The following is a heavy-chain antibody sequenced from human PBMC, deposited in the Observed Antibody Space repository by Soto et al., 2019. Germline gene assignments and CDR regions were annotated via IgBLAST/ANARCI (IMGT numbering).Heavy chain of an antibody. Sequence: TLSLTCVISGDSVSSNGACWNWIRQSPSRGLQWLGRIYYRSKWFHDYAASVESRMAINPDTSRNQFSLQLNYVTPEDTAVYYCARVHCSAGTCLDGLDFWGQGTTVIVSS. V-gene: IGHV6-1*01. CDR1: GDSVSSNGAC. D-gene: IGHD2-15*01. CDR3: ARVHCSAGTCLDGLDF. J-gene: IGHJ6*02. CDR2: IYYRSKWFH.